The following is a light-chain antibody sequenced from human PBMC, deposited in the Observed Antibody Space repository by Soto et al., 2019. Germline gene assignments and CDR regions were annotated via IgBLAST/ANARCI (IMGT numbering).Light chain of an antibody. CDR1: SSNIGRNT. CDR3: AAWDDGLNGTV. CDR2: STD. V-gene: IGLV1-44*01. Sequence: QSVLTQPPSASGTPGQRVTISCSGSSSNIGRNTVNWYQQLPGTAPKLLIYSTDLRPSGVPDRFSGSKSGTSASLAISGLQSKDKADYYGAAWDDGLNGTVIGSGPLLXVL. J-gene: IGLJ6*01.